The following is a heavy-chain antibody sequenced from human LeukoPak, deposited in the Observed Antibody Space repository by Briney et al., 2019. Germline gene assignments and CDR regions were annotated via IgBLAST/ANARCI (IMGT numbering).Heavy chain of an antibody. CDR1: GYTFTSYG. CDR2: ISAYNGNT. Sequence: ASVKVSCKASGYTFTSYGISWVRQAPGQGLEWMGWISAYNGNTNYAQKLQGRVTMTTDTSTSTAYMELRSLRSDDTAVYYCARGAAAAHYYYCYMDVWGKGTTVTVSS. D-gene: IGHD6-13*01. V-gene: IGHV1-18*01. J-gene: IGHJ6*03. CDR3: ARGAAAAHYYYCYMDV.